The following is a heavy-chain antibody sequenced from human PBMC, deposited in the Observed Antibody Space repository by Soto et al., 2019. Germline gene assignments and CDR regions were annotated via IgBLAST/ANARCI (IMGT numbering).Heavy chain of an antibody. J-gene: IGHJ4*02. CDR2: LSGSAVST. CDR3: AKDKEDLYHVWSGYSPLDY. V-gene: IGHV3-23*01. D-gene: IGHD3-3*02. CDR1: GFTFTNYA. Sequence: EVQLLESGGGLVQPGGSLRLSCVASGFTFTNYAMTWVRQAPGKGLEWVSTLSGSAVSTYYADSVKGRFTISRDNFKNTLYLQMNSLRAEDTAKYYCAKDKEDLYHVWSGYSPLDYWGQGTLVTVSS.